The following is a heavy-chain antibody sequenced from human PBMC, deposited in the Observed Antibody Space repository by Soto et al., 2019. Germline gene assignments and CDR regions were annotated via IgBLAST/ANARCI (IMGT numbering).Heavy chain of an antibody. Sequence: QVQLQESGPGLVKPSATLSLTCTVSGGSISSYYWSWIRQPPGKGLEWIGYIYYSGSTNYNPSLKSRVTISVDTSKNQFSLKVSSVTAADTAVYYCARRWGTSFDFWGQGTLVTVSS. V-gene: IGHV4-59*01. D-gene: IGHD7-27*01. CDR2: IYYSGST. CDR1: GGSISSYY. J-gene: IGHJ4*02. CDR3: ARRWGTSFDF.